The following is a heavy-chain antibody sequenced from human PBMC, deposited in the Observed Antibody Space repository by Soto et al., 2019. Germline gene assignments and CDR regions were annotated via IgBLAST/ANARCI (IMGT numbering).Heavy chain of an antibody. V-gene: IGHV1-69*13. CDR1: GGTFSSYA. D-gene: IGHD4-17*01. CDR2: IIPIFGTA. Sequence: SVNVSCKASGGTFSSYAISWVLQAPGQGLEWMGGIIPIFGTANYAQKFQGRVTITADESTSTAYMELSSLRSEDTAVYYCARDRRVGVTTPDAFDIWGQGTMVTVSS. J-gene: IGHJ3*02. CDR3: ARDRRVGVTTPDAFDI.